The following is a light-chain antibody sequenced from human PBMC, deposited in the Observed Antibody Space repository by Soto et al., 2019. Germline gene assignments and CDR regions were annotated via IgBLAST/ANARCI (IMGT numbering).Light chain of an antibody. Sequence: DIQMTQSPSTLSASVGDRVTITCRASQTISTWLAWYQQKPGKAPNLLISDPSSLQSELPSRFSGSGSGTDFTLTSSSLQPEDFAIYYCQQYNSYPLTVGPGTKVEI. J-gene: IGKJ3*01. CDR3: QQYNSYPLT. CDR1: QTISTW. CDR2: DPS. V-gene: IGKV1-5*01.